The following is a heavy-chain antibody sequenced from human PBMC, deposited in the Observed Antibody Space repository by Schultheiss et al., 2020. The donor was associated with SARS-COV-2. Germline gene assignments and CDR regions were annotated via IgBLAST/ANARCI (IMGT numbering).Heavy chain of an antibody. CDR2: IIPIFGTA. CDR3: ALQRGGKDAFDI. CDR1: GGTFSSYA. V-gene: IGHV1-69*06. Sequence: KISCKASGGTFSSYAISWVRQAPGQGLEWMGGIIPIFGTANYAQKFQGRVTITADKSTSTAYMELSSLRSEDTAVYYCALQRGGKDAFDIWGQGTMVTVSS. J-gene: IGHJ3*02. D-gene: IGHD3-16*01.